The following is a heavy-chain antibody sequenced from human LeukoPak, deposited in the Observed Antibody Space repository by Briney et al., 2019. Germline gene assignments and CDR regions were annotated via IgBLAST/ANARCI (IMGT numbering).Heavy chain of an antibody. CDR2: IYSGGST. D-gene: IGHD5-24*01. CDR1: GFTVSSKY. CDR3: ASGRDGYSPWGG. V-gene: IGHV3-53*04. J-gene: IGHJ4*02. Sequence: GGSLRLSCAASGFTVSSKYMRWVRQAPGKGLEGASVIYSGGSTYYADSVKGRFTISRHNSKNTLYLQMNSLRAEDTAVYYCASGRDGYSPWGGWGQGTLVTVSS.